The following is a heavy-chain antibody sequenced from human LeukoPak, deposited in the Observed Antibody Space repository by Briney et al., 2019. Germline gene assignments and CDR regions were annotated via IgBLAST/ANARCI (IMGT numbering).Heavy chain of an antibody. J-gene: IGHJ4*02. CDR1: GFTFSSYG. CDR3: AKDCSSTSCYGEGDY. Sequence: GGSLRLSCAASGFTFSSYGMHWVRQAPGKGLEWVAVIWYDGSNKYYADSVKGRFTISRDNSKNTLYLQMNSLRAEDTAVYYCAKDCSSTSCYGEGDYWGQGTLVTVSS. CDR2: IWYDGSNK. V-gene: IGHV3-33*06. D-gene: IGHD2-2*01.